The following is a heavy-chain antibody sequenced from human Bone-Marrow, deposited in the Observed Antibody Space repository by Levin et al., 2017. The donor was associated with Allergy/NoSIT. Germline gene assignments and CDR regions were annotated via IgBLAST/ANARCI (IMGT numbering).Heavy chain of an antibody. Sequence: GGSLRLSCAASGFTFSSYSMNWVRQAPGKGLEWVSSISSSSSYIYYADSVKGRFTISRDNAKNSLYLQMNSLRAEDTAVYYCARVRNFWSGHGMDVWGQGTTVTVSS. V-gene: IGHV3-21*01. D-gene: IGHD3-3*01. CDR2: ISSSSSYI. CDR1: GFTFSSYS. CDR3: ARVRNFWSGHGMDV. J-gene: IGHJ6*02.